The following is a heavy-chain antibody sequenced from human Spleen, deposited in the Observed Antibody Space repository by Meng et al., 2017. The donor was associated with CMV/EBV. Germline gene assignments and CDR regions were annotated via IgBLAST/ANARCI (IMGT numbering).Heavy chain of an antibody. CDR3: ARATDRVAVAGPSDY. V-gene: IGHV1-18*01. CDR2: ISGNNGEI. CDR1: GYTFNNFG. J-gene: IGHJ4*02. Sequence: ASVKVSCKTSGYTFNNFGIIWARQAPGQGLEWMGWISGNNGEIKYAQKFQGRITMTTDSSTSTAYMELGRLRFDDTALYYCARATDRVAVAGPSDYWGQGRLVTVSS. D-gene: IGHD6-19*01.